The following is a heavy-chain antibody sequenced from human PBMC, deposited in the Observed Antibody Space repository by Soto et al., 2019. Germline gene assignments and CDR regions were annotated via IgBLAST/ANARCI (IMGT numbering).Heavy chain of an antibody. Sequence: GASVKVSCKASAGTFSSYASSGARQAPGQGLEWLGGITPSFGTANYAQKFQGRVTMTADESTSTAYMELSSLRSEDTAVYYCARAREIQKRDIVVVVAATSYYYYGMDVWGQGTTVTVSS. D-gene: IGHD2-15*01. V-gene: IGHV1-69*13. CDR1: AGTFSSYA. CDR2: ITPSFGTA. J-gene: IGHJ6*02. CDR3: ARAREIQKRDIVVVVAATSYYYYGMDV.